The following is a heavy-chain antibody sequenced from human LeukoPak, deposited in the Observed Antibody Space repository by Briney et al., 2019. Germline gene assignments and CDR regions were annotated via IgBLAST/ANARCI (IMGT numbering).Heavy chain of an antibody. V-gene: IGHV4-61*01. D-gene: IGHD2-2*01. Sequence: SETLSLTCTVSGGSVSSGSYYWNWIRQPPGKGLEWIGYIYYSGSTNYNPSLKSRVTISVDTSKNQFSLKLSSVTAADTAVYYCARDRPAAMFDYWGQGTLVTVSS. CDR1: GGSVSSGSYY. CDR3: ARDRPAAMFDY. CDR2: IYYSGST. J-gene: IGHJ4*02.